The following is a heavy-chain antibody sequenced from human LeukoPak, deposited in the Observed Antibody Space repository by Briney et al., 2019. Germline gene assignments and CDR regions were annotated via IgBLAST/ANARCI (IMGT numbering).Heavy chain of an antibody. J-gene: IGHJ6*03. CDR1: AYSFTSYW. D-gene: IGHD2-2*02. CDR2: IYTGDSDT. Sequence: GESLKISCKGSAYSFTSYWSGWLRQMPGKGLEGMGIIYTGDSDTRYSPSFQGQVTISADKSISTAYLQWSSLKASDTAMYYCARRHGGYCSSTSCYMGSAGYYYMDVWGKGTTVTVSS. CDR3: ARRHGGYCSSTSCYMGSAGYYYMDV. V-gene: IGHV5-51*01.